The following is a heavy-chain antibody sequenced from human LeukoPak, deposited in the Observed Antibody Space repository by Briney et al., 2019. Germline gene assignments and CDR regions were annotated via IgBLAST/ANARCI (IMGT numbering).Heavy chain of an antibody. V-gene: IGHV1-2*02. J-gene: IGHJ4*02. D-gene: IGHD3-16*01. CDR1: GYMFTTYY. Sequence: GASVKVSCKTSGYMFTTYYPHWVRQAPGQGLEWMGWINPHSGGTNYAQKFQGRVTMTRDTSISTAYMELSRLRSDDTAVYYCARDLDDYVWGTPQYYFDYWGQGTLVTVSS. CDR2: INPHSGGT. CDR3: ARDLDDYVWGTPQYYFDY.